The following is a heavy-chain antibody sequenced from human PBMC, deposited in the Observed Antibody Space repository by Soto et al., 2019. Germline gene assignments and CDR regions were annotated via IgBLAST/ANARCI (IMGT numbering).Heavy chain of an antibody. D-gene: IGHD3-16*01. CDR3: ARVLSMGLYDY. J-gene: IGHJ4*02. CDR2: IYHSGST. Sequence: SETLSLTCAVSGYSISSGYYWGCIRQPPGKGLEWIGSIYHSGSTYYNPSLKSRVTISVDTSKNQFSLKLSSVTAADTAVYYCARVLSMGLYDYWGQGTLVTVSS. V-gene: IGHV4-38-2*01. CDR1: GYSISSGYY.